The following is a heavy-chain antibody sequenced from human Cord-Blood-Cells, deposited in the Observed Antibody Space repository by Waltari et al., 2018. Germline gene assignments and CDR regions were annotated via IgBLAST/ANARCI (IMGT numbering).Heavy chain of an antibody. CDR3: ARVGPEYSLGYSSSWYYFDY. CDR1: GYTFTGYY. V-gene: IGHV1-2*04. CDR2: INPNSGGT. J-gene: IGHJ4*02. Sequence: QVQLVQSGAEVKKPGASVKVSCKASGYTFTGYYMHWVRQAPGQGLEWMGWINPNSGGTNYAQKFQGWVTMTRDTSISTAYMELSRLRSDDTAVYYCARVGPEYSLGYSSSWYYFDYWGQGTLVTVSS. D-gene: IGHD6-13*01.